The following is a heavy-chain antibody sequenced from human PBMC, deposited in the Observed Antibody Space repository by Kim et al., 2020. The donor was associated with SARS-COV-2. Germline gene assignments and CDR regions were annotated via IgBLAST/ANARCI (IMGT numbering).Heavy chain of an antibody. CDR2: IIPIFGTS. CDR1: GGTFSSYA. D-gene: IGHD3-10*01. V-gene: IGHV1-69*13. CDR3: ASCHWGGSGSPSWYYFDY. Sequence: SVKVSCKASGGTFSSYAISWVRQAPGQGLEWMGGIIPIFGTSNYAQKFQGRVTITADESTSTAYMELSSLRSEDTAVYYCASCHWGGSGSPSWYYFDYWGQGTLVTVSS. J-gene: IGHJ4*02.